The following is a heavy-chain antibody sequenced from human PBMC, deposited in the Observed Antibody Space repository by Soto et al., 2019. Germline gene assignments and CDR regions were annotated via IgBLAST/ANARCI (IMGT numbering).Heavy chain of an antibody. D-gene: IGHD6-13*01. CDR1: GGSISSYY. CDR2: IYYSGST. J-gene: IGHJ4*02. V-gene: IGHV4-59*01. CDR3: ARGEYSSSWFGLRELDY. Sequence: SETLSLTCTVSGGSISSYYWGWIRQPPGKGLEWIGYIYYSGSTNYNPSLKSRVTISVDTSKNQFSLKLSSVTAADTAVYYCARGEYSSSWFGLRELDYWGQGTLVTVSS.